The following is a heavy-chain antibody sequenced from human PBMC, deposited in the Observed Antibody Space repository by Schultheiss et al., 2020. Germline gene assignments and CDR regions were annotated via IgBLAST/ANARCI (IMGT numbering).Heavy chain of an antibody. CDR3: ARGRYYYDSSAEDY. CDR2: ISAYNGNT. V-gene: IGHV1-18*04. Sequence: GESLKIACKASGYTFTSYGISWVRQAPGQGLEWMGWISAYNGNTNYAQKLQGRVTMTTDTSTSTAYMELRSLRSDDTAVYYCARGRYYYDSSAEDYWGQGTLVNGYS. J-gene: IGHJ4*02. CDR1: GYTFTSYG. D-gene: IGHD3-22*01.